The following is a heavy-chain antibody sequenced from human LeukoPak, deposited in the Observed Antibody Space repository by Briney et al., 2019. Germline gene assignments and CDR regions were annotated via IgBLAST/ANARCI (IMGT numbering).Heavy chain of an antibody. J-gene: IGHJ4*02. CDR3: AKDIVDYYDSSGIDYFDY. D-gene: IGHD3-22*01. V-gene: IGHV3-43*02. CDR1: GFTFDDYA. CDR2: ISGDGGST. Sequence: PGGSLRLSCAASGFTFDDYAMHWVRQAPGKGLGWVSLISGDGGSTHYADSVKGRFAISRDNSKNSLYLQMNSLRTEDTALYYCAKDIVDYYDSSGIDYFDYWGQGTLVTVSS.